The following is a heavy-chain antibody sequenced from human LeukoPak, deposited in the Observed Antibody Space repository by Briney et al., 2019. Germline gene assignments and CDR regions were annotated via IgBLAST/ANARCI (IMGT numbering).Heavy chain of an antibody. Sequence: MTGGSLRLSCAASGFTFSSYRMNWVRQAPGKGLEWVSSISSSSSYIYYADSVKGRFTISRDNAKNSLYLQMNSLRAEDTAVYYCAMSAAGYYDSSGYYFDYWGQGTLVTVSS. CDR2: ISSSSSYI. V-gene: IGHV3-21*01. J-gene: IGHJ4*02. CDR3: AMSAAGYYDSSGYYFDY. CDR1: GFTFSSYR. D-gene: IGHD3-22*01.